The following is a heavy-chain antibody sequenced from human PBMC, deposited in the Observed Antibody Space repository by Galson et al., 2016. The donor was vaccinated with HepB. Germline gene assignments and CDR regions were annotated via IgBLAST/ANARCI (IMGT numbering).Heavy chain of an antibody. CDR1: GGSFSAYY. J-gene: IGHJ5*02. CDR2: INHSGST. D-gene: IGHD2-8*01. CDR3: ARTKWGWFDP. V-gene: IGHV4-34*01. Sequence: ETLSLTCAVYGGSFSAYYRSWIRQPPGKGLEWIGKINHSGSTNYNPSLKSRVTISVDTSKKQFSLKLNSVTPEDTAVYYCARTKWGWFDPWGQGTLVTVSS.